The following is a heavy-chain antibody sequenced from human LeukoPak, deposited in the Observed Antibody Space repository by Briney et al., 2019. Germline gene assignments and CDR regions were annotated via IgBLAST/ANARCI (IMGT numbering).Heavy chain of an antibody. CDR3: ARGLRVAVAGATGY. CDR2: IIPIFGTA. CDR1: GGTFSSYA. Sequence: ASVKVSCKASGGTFSSYAISWVRQAPGQGLEWMGGIIPIFGTANYAQKFQGRVTITADESTSTAYMELSSLRSEDTAVYYCARGLRVAVAGATGYWGQGTLVTVSS. J-gene: IGHJ4*02. D-gene: IGHD6-19*01. V-gene: IGHV1-69*13.